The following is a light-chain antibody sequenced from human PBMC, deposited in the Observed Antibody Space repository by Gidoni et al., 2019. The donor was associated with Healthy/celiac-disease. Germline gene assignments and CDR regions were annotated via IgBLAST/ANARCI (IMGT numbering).Light chain of an antibody. V-gene: IGKV1-13*02. CDR3: QQFYSYPLT. CDR1: QDIRSA. Sequence: AIQLTQSPSSLSSSVADRVTITCRASQDIRSALAWYQHKPGKSPKLLISDASSLESGVPSRFSGSGSGTDFTLTISSLQPEDFATHYCQQFYSYPLTFGAGTKVDI. J-gene: IGKJ4*01. CDR2: DAS.